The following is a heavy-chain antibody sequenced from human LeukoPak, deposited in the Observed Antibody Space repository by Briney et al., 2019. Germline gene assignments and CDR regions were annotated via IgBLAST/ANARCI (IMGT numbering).Heavy chain of an antibody. V-gene: IGHV4-59*01. J-gene: IGHJ4*02. CDR3: ARVGSGCFDY. CDR2: IYYSGNT. Sequence: SETLSLTCTVSGGSISSYYWSWIREPPGKGLEWIGYIYYSGNTNDNPSLKSRVTISIDTSKNQFSLKMSSVTAADTAVYYCARVGSGCFDYWGQGTLVTVSS. CDR1: GGSISSYY. D-gene: IGHD6-19*01.